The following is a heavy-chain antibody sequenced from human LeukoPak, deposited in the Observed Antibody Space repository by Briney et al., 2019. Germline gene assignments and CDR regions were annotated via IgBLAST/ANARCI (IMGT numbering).Heavy chain of an antibody. D-gene: IGHD4-17*01. V-gene: IGHV4-34*01. CDR3: ARRDYGDYGGAFDI. J-gene: IGHJ3*02. CDR2: INHSGST. CDR1: GGSFSGYY. Sequence: SETLSLTCAVYGGSFSGYYWSWIRQPPGKGLEWIGKINHSGSTNYNPSLKSRVTISVDTSKNQFSLKLTSVTAADTAVYYCARRDYGDYGGAFDIWGQGTMVTVSS.